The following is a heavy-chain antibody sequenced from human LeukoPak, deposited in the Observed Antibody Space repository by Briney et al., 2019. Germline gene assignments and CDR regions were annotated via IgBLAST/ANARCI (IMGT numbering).Heavy chain of an antibody. J-gene: IGHJ4*02. CDR1: GDSISSGDYY. D-gene: IGHD3-22*01. CDR3: ARDTRMSSGYLYFDL. V-gene: IGHV4-30-4*01. Sequence: SETLSLTCSVSGDSISSGDYYWSWVRQPPGKTLECIAYIYYSGSTYSNPSLRSRVTISVDTPNKQFSLKLSPVTAADTAVYYCARDTRMSSGYLYFDLWGQGTLVTVSS. CDR2: IYYSGST.